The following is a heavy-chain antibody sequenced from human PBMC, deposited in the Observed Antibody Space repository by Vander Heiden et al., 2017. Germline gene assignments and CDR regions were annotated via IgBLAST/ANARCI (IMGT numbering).Heavy chain of an antibody. CDR1: GVPFSGYN. Sequence: QVRLVESGGGVVQPGRSLRLSCAASGVPFSGYNIHRVAQAQGKGLGWVAVVWFDGGDKYYGDSVKGRFTISRDNSKNTVFLQIKSLRGEDTAVYYCARDRTFYGAGDDGFDVWGQGTMVSVSS. J-gene: IGHJ3*01. CDR3: ARDRTFYGAGDDGFDV. D-gene: IGHD3-16*01. CDR2: VWFDGGDK. V-gene: IGHV3-33*01.